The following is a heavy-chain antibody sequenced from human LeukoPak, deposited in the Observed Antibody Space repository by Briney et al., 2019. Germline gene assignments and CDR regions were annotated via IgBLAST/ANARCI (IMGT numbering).Heavy chain of an antibody. D-gene: IGHD1-7*01. J-gene: IGHJ5*02. CDR1: GYTLTELS. CDR2: FDPEDGET. V-gene: IGHV1-24*01. CDR3: ATPPQNNWNYVWFDP. Sequence: GASVKVSCKVSGYTLTELSMHWVRQAPGKGLEWMGGFDPEDGETIYAQKFQGRVTMTEDTSTDTAYMELSSLRSEDTAVYYYATPPQNNWNYVWFDPWGQGTLVTVSS.